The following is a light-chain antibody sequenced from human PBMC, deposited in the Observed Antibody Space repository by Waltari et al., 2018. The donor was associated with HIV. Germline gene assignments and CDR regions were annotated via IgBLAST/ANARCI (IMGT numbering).Light chain of an antibody. V-gene: IGLV1-47*01. CDR1: SSNIGSTS. Sequence: VLTQPPSASGTPGPRVTISCSGSSSNIGSTSVHWYQQLPGRAPKLLIYRNNQGPSGVPDRFSGSKSGTSASLAISGLRSEDEADYYCASWDDSLSGVVFGGGTKLTVL. CDR2: RNN. CDR3: ASWDDSLSGVV. J-gene: IGLJ2*01.